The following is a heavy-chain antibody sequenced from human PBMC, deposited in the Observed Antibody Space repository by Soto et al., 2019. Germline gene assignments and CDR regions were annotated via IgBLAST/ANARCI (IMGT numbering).Heavy chain of an antibody. Sequence: PSETLSLTYTVSGVYIPSIDYYSAWIRLPPGKGLEWIGLIYYNGVTYSNPSLKGRITMSKDTSKTTFSLQVTSVTAADTAFYYCGKVLVGATGHSASDHWGQGTQVTVSS. CDR3: GKVLVGATGHSASDH. D-gene: IGHD2-15*01. V-gene: IGHV4-39*01. J-gene: IGHJ4*02. CDR2: IYYNGVT. CDR1: GVYIPSIDYY.